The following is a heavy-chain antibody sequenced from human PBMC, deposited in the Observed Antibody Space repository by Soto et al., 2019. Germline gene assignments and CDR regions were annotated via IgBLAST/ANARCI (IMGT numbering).Heavy chain of an antibody. CDR1: GESVTGYF. CDR3: ARTRDVAYGGFRGHGWYFDI. Sequence: QVRLQESGPGLVQPSETLSLTCSVSGESVTGYFWTWIRQPPGKPLEWIGHIYYAAISKYNPSLEGRVSMSVDTTKNQFSLSLTSVTAADTATYYCARTRDVAYGGFRGHGWYFDIWGRGALVAVSS. D-gene: IGHD4-17*01. J-gene: IGHJ2*01. V-gene: IGHV4-59*08. CDR2: IYYAAIS.